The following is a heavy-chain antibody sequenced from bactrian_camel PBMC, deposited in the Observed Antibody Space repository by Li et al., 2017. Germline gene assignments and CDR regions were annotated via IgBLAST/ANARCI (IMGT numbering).Heavy chain of an antibody. D-gene: IGHD6*01. CDR2: INSETLT. V-gene: IGHV3S53*01. Sequence: HVQLVESGGDPVQPGGTLRLACEYSGLTYSTNCMAWFRQAPGKEREAIASINSETLTNYADSVKGRFTISKAKDNAKTILYLQMNSLKVEDTGTYICAAAGTWCGGSWYQKYAYWGQGTQVTVS. CDR3: AAAGTWCGGSWYQKYAY. J-gene: IGHJ4*01. CDR1: GLTYSTNC.